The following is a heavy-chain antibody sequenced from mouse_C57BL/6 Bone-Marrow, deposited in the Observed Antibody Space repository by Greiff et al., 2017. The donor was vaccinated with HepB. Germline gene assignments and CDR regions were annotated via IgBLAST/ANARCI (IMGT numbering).Heavy chain of an antibody. CDR1: GFTFSSYG. Sequence: DVKLVESGGDLVKPGGSLKLSCAASGFTFSSYGMSWVRQTPDKRLEWVATISSGGSYTYYPDSVKGRFTISRDNAKNTLYLQMSSLKSEDTAMYYCARHFWYFDVWGTGTTVTVSS. CDR3: ARHFWYFDV. V-gene: IGHV5-6*02. CDR2: ISSGGSYT. J-gene: IGHJ1*03.